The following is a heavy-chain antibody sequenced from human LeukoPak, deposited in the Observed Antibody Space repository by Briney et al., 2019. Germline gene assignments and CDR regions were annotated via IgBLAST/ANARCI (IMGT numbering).Heavy chain of an antibody. CDR3: ARRLGYGSGSYRY. Sequence: ASETLSLTCIVSGGSISSTTYYWGWIRQPPGKGLEWIGSIDYSGSSSYNPSLKSRVTISVDTSKNQFSLKLSSVTAADTAVYYCARRLGYGSGSYRYWGQGTLVTVSS. V-gene: IGHV4-39*07. CDR1: GGSISSTTYY. CDR2: IDYSGSS. J-gene: IGHJ4*02. D-gene: IGHD3-10*01.